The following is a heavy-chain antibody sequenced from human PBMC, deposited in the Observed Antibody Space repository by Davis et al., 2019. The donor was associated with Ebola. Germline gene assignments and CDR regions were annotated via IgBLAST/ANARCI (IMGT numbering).Heavy chain of an antibody. CDR1: GFRFNNYD. J-gene: IGHJ5*02. Sequence: PGGSLRLSCAASGFRFNNYDMHWVRQAPGRGPEWVAFIRYDESQKTYADSVKGRFTISRANYKNTLFLQMNSLRGEDTALYYWVSKTPAGFNSNHWGQGAPVTVSS. D-gene: IGHD6-13*01. CDR3: VSKTPAGFNSNH. V-gene: IGHV3-30*02. CDR2: IRYDESQK.